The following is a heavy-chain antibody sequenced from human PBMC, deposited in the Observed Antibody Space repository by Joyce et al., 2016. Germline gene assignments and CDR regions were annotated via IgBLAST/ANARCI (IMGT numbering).Heavy chain of an antibody. CDR1: GYRFTIYW. V-gene: IGHV5-51*01. CDR3: ARRDYYAMDV. J-gene: IGHJ6*02. Sequence: EVQLVQSGAEVKKHGESLKISCKASGYRFTIYWIGWVGQMPEKGLEWMGSIYPDGSNTRYSPSFQGQVTISVDKSISTAYLQWSSLKASDTAIYFCARRDYYAMDVWGQGTTVTVSS. CDR2: IYPDGSNT. D-gene: IGHD5-24*01.